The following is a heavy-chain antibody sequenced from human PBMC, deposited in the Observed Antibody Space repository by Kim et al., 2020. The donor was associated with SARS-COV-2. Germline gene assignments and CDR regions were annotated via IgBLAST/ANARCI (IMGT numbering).Heavy chain of an antibody. CDR1: GFTFDDYA. V-gene: IGHV3-43*02. CDR3: AKDIKYRVATTRLRGRNDAFDI. D-gene: IGHD5-12*01. CDR2: ISGDGGST. Sequence: GGSLRLSCAASGFTFDDYAMHWVRQAPGKGLEWVSLISGDGGSTYYADSVKGRFTISRDNSKNSLYLQMNSLRTEDTALYYCAKDIKYRVATTRLRGRNDAFDIWGQGTMVTVSS. J-gene: IGHJ3*02.